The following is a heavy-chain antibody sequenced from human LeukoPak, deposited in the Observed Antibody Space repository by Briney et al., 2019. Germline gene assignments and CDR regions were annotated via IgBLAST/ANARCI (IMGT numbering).Heavy chain of an antibody. V-gene: IGHV3-48*03. D-gene: IGHD2-15*01. Sequence: PGGSLRLSCAASGFTFSSYEMNWVRQAPGKGLEWVSYISSSGSTIYYADSVKGRFTISRDNAKNSLYLQMNSLRAEDTALYYCAKGYCSGGSCYFDYWGQGTLVTVSS. J-gene: IGHJ4*02. CDR3: AKGYCSGGSCYFDY. CDR2: ISSSGSTI. CDR1: GFTFSSYE.